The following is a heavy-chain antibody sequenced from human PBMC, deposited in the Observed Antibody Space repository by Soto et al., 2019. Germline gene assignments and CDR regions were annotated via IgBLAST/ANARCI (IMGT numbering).Heavy chain of an antibody. V-gene: IGHV1-3*01. CDR3: ARNFVAVPAAIRLALDWFDP. Sequence: GASVKVSCKASGYTFTSYAMHWVRQAPGQRLEWMGWINAGNGNTKYSQKFQGRVTITRDTSASTAYMELSSLRSEDTAVYYCARNFVAVPAAIRLALDWFDPWGRGTLVTVSS. CDR1: GYTFTSYA. D-gene: IGHD2-2*01. J-gene: IGHJ5*02. CDR2: INAGNGNT.